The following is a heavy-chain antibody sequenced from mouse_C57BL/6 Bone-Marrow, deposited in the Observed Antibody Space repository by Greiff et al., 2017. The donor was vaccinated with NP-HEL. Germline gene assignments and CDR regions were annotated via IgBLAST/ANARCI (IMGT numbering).Heavy chain of an antibody. Sequence: VQLQQSGAELVKPGASVKLSCTASGYTFTGYYMHWVKQRTGQGLEWIGRIDPEDGDTKYAPKFQGKATMTADTSSNTAYLQLSSLTSEDTAVDYGARVGYSGYPLYFEYGGQGTTLTVSS. CDR3: ARVGYSGYPLYFEY. V-gene: IGHV14-2*01. D-gene: IGHD3-2*02. J-gene: IGHJ2*01. CDR2: IDPEDGDT. CDR1: GYTFTGYY.